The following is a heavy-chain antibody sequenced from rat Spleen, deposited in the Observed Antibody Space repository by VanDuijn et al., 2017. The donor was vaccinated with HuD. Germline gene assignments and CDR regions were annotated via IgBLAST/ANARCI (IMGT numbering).Heavy chain of an antibody. CDR2: ISYGDSSGHSGT. V-gene: IGHV5-29*01. CDR1: GFTFSDYG. J-gene: IGHJ4*01. CDR3: TRGYVMDA. Sequence: EVQLVESDGGLVQPGKSLKLSCAASGFTFSDYGVAWVRQAPTTGLEWVATISYGDSSGHSGTYYRDSVKGRFTISRDNAKTSLYLQMDSLRSEDTATYYCTRGYVMDAWGQGASVTVSS.